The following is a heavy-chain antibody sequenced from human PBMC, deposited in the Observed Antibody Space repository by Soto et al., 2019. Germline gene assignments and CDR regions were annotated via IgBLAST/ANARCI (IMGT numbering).Heavy chain of an antibody. CDR3: ARDSTAMVTAFDI. Sequence: SETLSLTCTVSGGSISSGGYYWSWIRQHPGKGLEWIGYIYYSGSTYYNPSLKSRVTISVDTSKNQFSLKLSSVTAADTAVYYCARDSTAMVTAFDIWGQGTMVTVSS. D-gene: IGHD5-18*01. CDR1: GGSISSGGYY. CDR2: IYYSGST. J-gene: IGHJ3*02. V-gene: IGHV4-31*03.